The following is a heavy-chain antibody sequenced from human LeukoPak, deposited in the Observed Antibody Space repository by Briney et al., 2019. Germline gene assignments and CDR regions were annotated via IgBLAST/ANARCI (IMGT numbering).Heavy chain of an antibody. J-gene: IGHJ3*02. CDR1: GGSVSNIGHY. CDR3: AREASTVAFDI. Sequence: SETLPLTCNVSGGSVSNIGHYWGWIRQPPGKGLEWIGSIYYTGATYYNPSLKSRVSMSVDTSKNQVSLKLTSVTAADTAVYYCAREASTVAFDIWGRGTMVTVSS. V-gene: IGHV4-39*07. D-gene: IGHD4-17*01. CDR2: IYYTGAT.